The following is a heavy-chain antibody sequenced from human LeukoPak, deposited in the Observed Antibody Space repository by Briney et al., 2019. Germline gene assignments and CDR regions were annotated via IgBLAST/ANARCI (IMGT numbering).Heavy chain of an antibody. Sequence: SETLSLTCSVSGGSISSYYWSWIRQSPGKGLEWIGYIHYSGITNYNPSLKGRVSISVDTSKNQFPLKLSSVTAADTAVYYCARDPHYYGSGTYLGDAFDIWGQGRMVTVSS. CDR3: ARDPHYYGSGTYLGDAFDI. CDR2: IHYSGIT. CDR1: GGSISSYY. V-gene: IGHV4-59*01. D-gene: IGHD3-10*01. J-gene: IGHJ3*02.